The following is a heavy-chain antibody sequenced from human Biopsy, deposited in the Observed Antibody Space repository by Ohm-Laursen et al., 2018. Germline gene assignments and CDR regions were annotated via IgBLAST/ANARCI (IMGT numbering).Heavy chain of an antibody. Sequence: GTLSLTCTVYGATFSDYYWGWIRQPPGKGLEWIGQINQSGETKYNPSLQSRVTISAEVSKNQFSLKLRSLTAADTAIYYCGNEVYGRDYWGQGARVTVSS. CDR2: INQSGET. D-gene: IGHD4-17*01. V-gene: IGHV4-34*08. J-gene: IGHJ4*02. CDR1: GATFSDYY. CDR3: GNEVYGRDY.